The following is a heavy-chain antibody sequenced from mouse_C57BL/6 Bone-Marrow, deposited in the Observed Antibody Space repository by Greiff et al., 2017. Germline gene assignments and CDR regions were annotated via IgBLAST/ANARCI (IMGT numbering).Heavy chain of an antibody. D-gene: IGHD1-1*01. V-gene: IGHV14-3*01. J-gene: IGHJ3*01. CDR1: GFNIKNTY. Sequence: EVKVVESVAELVRPGASVKLSCTASGFNIKNTYMHWVKQRPEQGLEWIGRIDPANGNTKYAPKFKGKATITADTSSNTAYLQLSSLTSEDTAIYYCAGGDYGSSAWFAYWGQGTLVTVSA. CDR2: IDPANGNT. CDR3: AGGDYGSSAWFAY.